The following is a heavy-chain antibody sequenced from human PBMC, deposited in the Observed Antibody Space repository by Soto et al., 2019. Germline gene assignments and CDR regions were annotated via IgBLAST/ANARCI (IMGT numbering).Heavy chain of an antibody. CDR1: GFTFSSYA. V-gene: IGHV3-21*01. CDR3: ASGYCSSTSCPSGY. D-gene: IGHD2-2*01. Sequence: PGGSLRLSCAASGFTFSSYAMSWVRQAPGKGLEWVSSISSSSSYIYYADSVKGRFTISRDNAKNSLYLQMNSLRAEDTAVYYCASGYCSSTSCPSGYWGQGTLVTVSS. J-gene: IGHJ4*02. CDR2: ISSSSSYI.